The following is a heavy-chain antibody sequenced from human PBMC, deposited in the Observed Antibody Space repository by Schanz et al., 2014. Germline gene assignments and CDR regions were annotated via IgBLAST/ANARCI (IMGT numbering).Heavy chain of an antibody. CDR3: ARDNRQCSGPCSGGSCHPCGMDV. CDR2: IYMDGSGR. CDR1: GFTFSRYW. D-gene: IGHD2-15*01. V-gene: IGHV3-74*01. Sequence: EVQLVQSGGGLVQPGGSLRLSCAASGFTFSRYWMQWVRQAPGKGLVWVSRIYMDGSGRDYGDSVKGRFTVSRDNAKNTLDLQMDSLRAEDTAVYYCARDNRQCSGPCSGGSCHPCGMDVWGQGTTVIVS. J-gene: IGHJ6*02.